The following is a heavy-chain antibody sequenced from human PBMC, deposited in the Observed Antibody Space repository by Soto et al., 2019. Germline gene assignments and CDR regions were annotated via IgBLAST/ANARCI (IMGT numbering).Heavy chain of an antibody. CDR1: GFTFSSFS. Sequence: QVQLVESGGGVVQPGRSLRLSCAASGFTFSSFSLHWVRQAPGKGLEWLALISYDGSTKYNADSVKGRFTVSRDNSNNAIDLQLSSRRTEDTAVYYCARTTTVAGTPEFDYWGQGTLVTVSS. J-gene: IGHJ4*02. D-gene: IGHD6-19*01. CDR2: ISYDGSTK. CDR3: ARTTTVAGTPEFDY. V-gene: IGHV3-30-3*01.